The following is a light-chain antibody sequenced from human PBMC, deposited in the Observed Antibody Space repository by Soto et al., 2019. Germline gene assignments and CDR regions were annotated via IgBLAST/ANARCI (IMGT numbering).Light chain of an antibody. V-gene: IGKV3-15*01. Sequence: IVMTQSPATLSVSPGVRATLSCRASQSVSSNLAWYPQKPGQAPRLLIYGASTRATGIPARFSGSGSGTELTLTISSLQSEDFAVYYCQHYNNWPQTFGQGTKVEIK. CDR2: GAS. CDR3: QHYNNWPQT. J-gene: IGKJ1*01. CDR1: QSVSSN.